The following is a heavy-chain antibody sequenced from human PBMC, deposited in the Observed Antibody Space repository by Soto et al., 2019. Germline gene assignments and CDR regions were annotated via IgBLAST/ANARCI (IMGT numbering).Heavy chain of an antibody. J-gene: IGHJ6*02. CDR1: GGSVSSGSYY. Sequence: QVQLQESGPGLVKPSETLSLTCTVSGGSVSSGSYYWSWIRQPPGKGLEWIGYTYYSGSTNYNPALKGRVTLSVDTAKNLFSLKLSSVTGADTGVYYCARDEFYYDSSGYYSPSYYYGMDVWGQGTTVTVSS. V-gene: IGHV4-61*01. D-gene: IGHD3-22*01. CDR2: TYYSGST. CDR3: ARDEFYYDSSGYYSPSYYYGMDV.